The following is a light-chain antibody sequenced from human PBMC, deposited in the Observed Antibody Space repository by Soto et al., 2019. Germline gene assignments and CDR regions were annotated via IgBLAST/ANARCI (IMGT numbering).Light chain of an antibody. CDR3: QQDYNYPLT. J-gene: IGKJ4*01. V-gene: IGKV1-6*01. Sequence: AIQLTQSPSSLSASVGDRVSVTCRASDDITNYLAWYQQKAGKAPKLLIYDASTLYSGVPSRFSGSGSGTDFTLTISSLQADDFATYYCQQDYNYPLTFGGGTKVDI. CDR2: DAS. CDR1: DDITNY.